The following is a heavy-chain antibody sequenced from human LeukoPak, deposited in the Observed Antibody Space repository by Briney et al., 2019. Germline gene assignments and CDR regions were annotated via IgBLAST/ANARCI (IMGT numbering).Heavy chain of an antibody. J-gene: IGHJ4*02. CDR2: ISGSGGST. CDR1: GFTFSSYA. D-gene: IGHD3-9*01. Sequence: GGSLRLSCAASGFTFSSYALSWVRQAPGKGLEWVSGISGSGGSTYYADSVKGRFTISRDNSKNTLYLQMNSLRAEDTAVYYCAKDRDMLTGFDYWGQGTLVTVSS. CDR3: AKDRDMLTGFDY. V-gene: IGHV3-23*01.